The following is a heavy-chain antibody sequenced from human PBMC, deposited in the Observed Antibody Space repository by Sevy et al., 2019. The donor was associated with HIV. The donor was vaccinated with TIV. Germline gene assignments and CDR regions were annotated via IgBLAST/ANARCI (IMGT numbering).Heavy chain of an antibody. CDR2: IIPIFGTA. D-gene: IGHD1-1*01. Sequence: ASVKVSCKASGGTFSSYAISWVRQAPGQGLEWMGGIIPIFGTANYAQKFQGRVTITADESTSTAYVELSSLRSEDTAVYYCARVQLPTIYYFDYWGQGTLVTVSS. CDR3: ARVQLPTIYYFDY. V-gene: IGHV1-69*13. CDR1: GGTFSSYA. J-gene: IGHJ4*02.